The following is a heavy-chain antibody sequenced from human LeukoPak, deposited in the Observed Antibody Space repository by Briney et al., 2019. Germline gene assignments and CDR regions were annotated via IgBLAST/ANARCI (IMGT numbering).Heavy chain of an antibody. Sequence: GGSLRLSCAASGFTFSSYSMNWVRQAPGKGLEWLAYISSRSSTIFYADSVQGRVTISRDSARNSLYLQMSSLRAEDTAVYYCARGGNACNSGVDHWGQGTLVTVSS. CDR1: GFTFSSYS. CDR3: ARGGNACNSGVDH. V-gene: IGHV3-48*01. D-gene: IGHD5-24*01. CDR2: ISSRSSTI. J-gene: IGHJ4*02.